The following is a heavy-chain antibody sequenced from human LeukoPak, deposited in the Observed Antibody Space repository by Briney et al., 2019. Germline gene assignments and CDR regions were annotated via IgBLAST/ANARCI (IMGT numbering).Heavy chain of an antibody. CDR3: ARERRRDGYNYKDY. J-gene: IGHJ4*02. D-gene: IGHD5-24*01. CDR2: ISYDGSYQ. CDR1: GFTFSAYG. Sequence: GGSLRLSCAVSGFTFSAYGMHWVRQAPGKGLELVAVISYDGSYQAYADSVKGRFTVSRDSSKNTLYLQLNSLRPEDTGLYYCARERRRDGYNYKDYWGQGTQVSVSS. V-gene: IGHV3-30*04.